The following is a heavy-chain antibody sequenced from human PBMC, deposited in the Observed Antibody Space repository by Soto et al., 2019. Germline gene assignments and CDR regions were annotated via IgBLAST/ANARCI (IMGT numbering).Heavy chain of an antibody. J-gene: IGHJ4*02. D-gene: IGHD2-15*01. CDR3: ATVGYGGNLAPPSDY. CDR1: GYTLTELS. Sequence: GASVKVSCKVSGYTLTELSMHWVRQAPGKGLEWMGGFDPEDGETIYAQKFQGRVTMTEDTSTDTAYMELSSLRSEDTAVYYCATVGYGGNLAPPSDYWGQGTLVTVSS. V-gene: IGHV1-24*01. CDR2: FDPEDGET.